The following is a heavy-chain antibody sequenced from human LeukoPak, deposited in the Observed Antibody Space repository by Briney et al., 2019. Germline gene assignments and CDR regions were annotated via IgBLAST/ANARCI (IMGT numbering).Heavy chain of an antibody. Sequence: SQTLSLTCTVSGGSLNSGDYYWSWLRLHPGKGLEWIGPIYSNGSTYYKPSLKSRVTISVDTSKNQFSLKLSSVTAADTAVYYCARLSAYHDFWSGYCFESWGQGTLVSVSS. CDR3: ARLSAYHDFWSGYCFES. V-gene: IGHV4-31*03. D-gene: IGHD3-3*01. J-gene: IGHJ4*02. CDR2: IYSNGST. CDR1: GGSLNSGDYY.